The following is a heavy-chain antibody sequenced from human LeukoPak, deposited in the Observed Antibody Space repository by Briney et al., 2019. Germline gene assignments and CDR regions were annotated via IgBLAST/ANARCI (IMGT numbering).Heavy chain of an antibody. V-gene: IGHV1-2*02. CDR3: AREGYGGGQDFDV. CDR2: INPNNGGT. Sequence: ASVKVSCKASGYTFTGYYMHWVRQAPGQGLEWMGWINPNNGGTNYAQKFQGRVTMTRDTTISTAYMDLSRLKSDDTAVYYCAREGYGGGQDFDVWGQGTMVTVSS. CDR1: GYTFTGYY. J-gene: IGHJ3*01. D-gene: IGHD1-26*01.